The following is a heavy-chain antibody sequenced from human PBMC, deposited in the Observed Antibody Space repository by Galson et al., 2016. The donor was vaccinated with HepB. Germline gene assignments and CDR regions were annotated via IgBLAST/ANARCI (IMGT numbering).Heavy chain of an antibody. Sequence: SLRLSCAASGFTFSSHVMSWVRQAPGKGLQWVAVISYDGSNKYYADSVKGRFTISRDNSKNTLYLQMNSLRAEDTAVYYCARDRGSGRYYYERSGYLSVQHWGQGTLVTVSS. CDR3: ARDRGSGRYYYERSGYLSVQH. V-gene: IGHV3-30-3*01. D-gene: IGHD3-22*01. J-gene: IGHJ1*01. CDR1: GFTFSSHV. CDR2: ISYDGSNK.